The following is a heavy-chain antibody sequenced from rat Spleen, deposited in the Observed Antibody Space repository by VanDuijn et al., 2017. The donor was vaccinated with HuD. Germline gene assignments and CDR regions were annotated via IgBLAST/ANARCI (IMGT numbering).Heavy chain of an antibody. Sequence: EVHLVESGGGSVQPGRSLKLSCAASKFTFSNYGMAWVRQTPTRGLEWVASISSGGGSTYSPDSVKGRFTISRDNAKSTLYLQMDSLRSEDTATYYCARRHYGYTDYFDCWGQGVMVTVSS. J-gene: IGHJ2*01. CDR2: ISSGGGST. CDR3: ARRHYGYTDYFDC. D-gene: IGHD1-9*01. V-gene: IGHV5S23*01. CDR1: KFTFSNYG.